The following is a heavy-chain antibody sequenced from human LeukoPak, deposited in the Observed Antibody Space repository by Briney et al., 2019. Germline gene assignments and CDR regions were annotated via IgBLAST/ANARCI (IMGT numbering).Heavy chain of an antibody. V-gene: IGHV3-7*01. D-gene: IGHD5-12*01. CDR1: GFTFSSYW. CDR2: IKEDGSAK. CDR3: VRDSPGYCAYDFD. J-gene: IGHJ4*02. Sequence: GGSQTVFCAASGFTFSSYWVSWVCQAPGKGLEWVANIKEDGSAKYYVDSVKGRFTISRDNAKNSLYLRMNNLSAEDTAVYYCVRDSPGYCAYDFDWGPGNLGPVSS.